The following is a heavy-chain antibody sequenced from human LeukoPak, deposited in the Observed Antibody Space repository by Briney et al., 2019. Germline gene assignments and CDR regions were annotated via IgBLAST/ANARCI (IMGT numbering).Heavy chain of an antibody. D-gene: IGHD3-10*01. CDR1: GITLSNYV. CDR3: ARGGSWFDP. J-gene: IGHJ5*02. Sequence: PGGSLRLSCAVSGITLSNYVMSWVRQAPGKGLEWVAGISDSGRSTNYADSVKGRFTISRDNPKNTLYLQMNSLRAEDTAVYYCARGGSWFDPWGQGTLVTVSS. V-gene: IGHV3-23*01. CDR2: ISDSGRST.